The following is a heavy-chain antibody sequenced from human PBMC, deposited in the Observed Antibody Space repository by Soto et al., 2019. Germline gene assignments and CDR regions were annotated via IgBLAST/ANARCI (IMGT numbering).Heavy chain of an antibody. Sequence: PGGSLRLSCAASGFTFSDYYMSWIRQAPGKGLEWVSYISTISSYKNYADSVKGRFAISRDNAKSSLYLQMNSLRAEDTAVYYCAREAYDYYDTSASYFDYWGQGILVTVSS. CDR2: ISTISSYK. J-gene: IGHJ4*02. V-gene: IGHV3-11*06. CDR3: AREAYDYYDTSASYFDY. D-gene: IGHD3-22*01. CDR1: GFTFSDYY.